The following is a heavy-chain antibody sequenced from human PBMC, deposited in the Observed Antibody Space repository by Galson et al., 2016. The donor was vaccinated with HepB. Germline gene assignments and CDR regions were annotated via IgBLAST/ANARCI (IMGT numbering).Heavy chain of an antibody. CDR1: GDSISSTSYY. V-gene: IGHV4-39*01. D-gene: IGHD1-1*01. Sequence: ETLSLTCTVSGDSISSTSYYWGWIRQHPGKGLEWIGSISYSGSTYYNPSLKSRVTISANTSKKQFSLKLSSVTAADTAVYYCARRYNWNDTLFDYWGQGTLVTVSS. J-gene: IGHJ4*02. CDR2: ISYSGST. CDR3: ARRYNWNDTLFDY.